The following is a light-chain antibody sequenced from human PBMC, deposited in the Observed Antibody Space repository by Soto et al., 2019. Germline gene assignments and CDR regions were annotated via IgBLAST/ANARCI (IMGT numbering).Light chain of an antibody. V-gene: IGKV1D-13*01. CDR3: QQFHNYPLT. Sequence: AIQLTQSPSSICESXSDRVTIPXXASQGIATALAWYQQKPGKSPKLLIYDASSLDSGVPLRFSGSGSGAEFTLSISSLQPDDFGTFYCQQFHNYPLTFGGGTKVDIK. CDR2: DAS. CDR1: QGIATA. J-gene: IGKJ4*01.